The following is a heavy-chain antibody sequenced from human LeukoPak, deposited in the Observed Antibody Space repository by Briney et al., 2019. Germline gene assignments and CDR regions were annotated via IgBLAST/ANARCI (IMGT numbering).Heavy chain of an antibody. CDR1: GGSISSYY. J-gene: IGHJ4*02. CDR2: IYTSGST. Sequence: PSETLSLTCTVSGGSISSYYWSCIRQPAGKGLEWIGRIYTSGSTNYNPSLKSRVTMSVDTSKNQFSLKLSSVTAADTAVYYCARARRVSSSSGDFDYWGQGTLVTVSS. CDR3: ARARRVSSSSGDFDY. D-gene: IGHD6-6*01. V-gene: IGHV4-4*07.